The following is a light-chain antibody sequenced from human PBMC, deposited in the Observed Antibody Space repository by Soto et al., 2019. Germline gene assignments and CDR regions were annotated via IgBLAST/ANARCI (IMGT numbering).Light chain of an antibody. CDR2: EAT. V-gene: IGLV2-23*01. CDR1: SSNIGSYNF. CDR3: SAYAGSNTFV. Sequence: QSSLTQPASVSGSPGQSITISCTGTSSNIGSYNFVSWYQQRPGRAPKLMIFEATKRPSGVPPRFSGSKSGNTASLTISGLQAEDEADYYCSAYAGSNTFVFGTGTKVTVL. J-gene: IGLJ1*01.